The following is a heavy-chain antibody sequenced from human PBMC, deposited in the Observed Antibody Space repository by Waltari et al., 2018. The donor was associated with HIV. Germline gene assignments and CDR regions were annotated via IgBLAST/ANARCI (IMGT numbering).Heavy chain of an antibody. CDR2: IDPSDSYT. V-gene: IGHV5-10-1*01. CDR1: GYSFTGYG. J-gene: IGHJ5*02. D-gene: IGHD3-10*01. Sequence: EVQLVQSGAEVKKPGESLRISCQGSGYSFTGYGISWVRQMPGKGLEWMGRIDPSDSYTNYSPSFQGHVTISADKSISTAYLQWSSLKASDTAMYYCAKLRSGSYDWFDPWGQGTLVTVSS. CDR3: AKLRSGSYDWFDP.